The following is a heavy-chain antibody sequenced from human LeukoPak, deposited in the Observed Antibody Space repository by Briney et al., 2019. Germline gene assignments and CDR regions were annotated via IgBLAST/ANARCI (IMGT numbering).Heavy chain of an antibody. CDR1: GYTFTSYY. D-gene: IGHD5-18*01. CDR3: ARVNGYSYGYMGYYMDV. CDR2: INPSGSST. J-gene: IGHJ6*03. Sequence: ASVKVSCKASGYTFTSYYMHWVRQAPGQGLEWMGLINPSGSSTSYAQKFQGRLSLTRDMSTSTAYMELRSLRSDDTAVYYCARVNGYSYGYMGYYMDVWGKGTTVTISS. V-gene: IGHV1-46*01.